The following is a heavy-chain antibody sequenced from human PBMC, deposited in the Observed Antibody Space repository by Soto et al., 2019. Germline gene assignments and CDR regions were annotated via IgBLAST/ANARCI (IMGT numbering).Heavy chain of an antibody. Sequence: PRWSLRPSCAASVFTCSSYEMNWCRQAPGKGLEWVSYISSSGSTIYYADSVKGRFTISRDNAKNSLYLQMNSLRAEDTAVYYCAALYSNYVYYYYGMDVWGQGTTVTVSS. V-gene: IGHV3-48*03. CDR2: ISSSGSTI. D-gene: IGHD4-4*01. CDR3: AALYSNYVYYYYGMDV. J-gene: IGHJ6*02. CDR1: VFTCSSYE.